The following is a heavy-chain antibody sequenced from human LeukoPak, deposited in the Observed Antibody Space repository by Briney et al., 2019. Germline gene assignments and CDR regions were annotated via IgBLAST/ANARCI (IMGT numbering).Heavy chain of an antibody. CDR1: GFTFSDYY. V-gene: IGHV3-11*06. Sequence: GGSLRLSCAASGFTFSDYYMSWIRQAPGKGLEWVSYISSSSSYTNYADSVKGRFTISRDNAKNSLYMQMNSLRAEDTAVYYCARGGIAAAGSVDYWGQGTLVTVSS. CDR2: ISSSSSYT. D-gene: IGHD6-13*01. J-gene: IGHJ4*02. CDR3: ARGGIAAAGSVDY.